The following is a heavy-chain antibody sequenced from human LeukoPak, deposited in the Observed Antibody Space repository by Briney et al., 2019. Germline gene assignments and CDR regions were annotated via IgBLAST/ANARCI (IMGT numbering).Heavy chain of an antibody. Sequence: GSLRLSCAASGFTFSGYSMNWVRQAPGKGLEWVSYISSSGSTIYYADSVKGRFTISRDNAKNSLYLQMNSLKAEDTAVYYCARALTDYYGSENLDPWGQGTLVTVSS. CDR1: GFTFSGYS. CDR3: ARALTDYYGSENLDP. D-gene: IGHD3-10*01. CDR2: ISSSGSTI. V-gene: IGHV3-48*04. J-gene: IGHJ5*02.